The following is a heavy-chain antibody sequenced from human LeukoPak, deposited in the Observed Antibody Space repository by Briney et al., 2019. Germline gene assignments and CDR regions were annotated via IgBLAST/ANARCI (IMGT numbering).Heavy chain of an antibody. J-gene: IGHJ3*02. CDR1: GFAFSNAW. CDR2: IKSKTDGGTT. Sequence: GGSLRLSCAASGFAFSNAWMSWVRQAPGKGLEWVGRIKSKTDGGTTDYAAPVKGRFTISRDDSKNTLYLQMNSLRVDDMAFYYCTRDRSGSYIGGSFHIWGQGTMVTVSS. CDR3: TRDRSGSYIGGSFHI. V-gene: IGHV3-15*05. D-gene: IGHD1-26*01.